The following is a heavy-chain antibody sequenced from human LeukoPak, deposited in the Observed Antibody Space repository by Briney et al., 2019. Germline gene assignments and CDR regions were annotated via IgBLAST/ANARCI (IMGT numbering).Heavy chain of an antibody. J-gene: IGHJ6*02. D-gene: IGHD4-17*01. Sequence: GASVKVSCKATSRISWVRQAPGQGLEWMGWIGTYGGDTYYAQKFQGRITVTTDTSTSTAYMELRSLRSDDTAVYYCARDPAVTTPREAYGMDVWGQGTTVTVSS. CDR3: ARDPAVTTPREAYGMDV. CDR1: TSR. V-gene: IGHV1-18*01. CDR2: IGTYGGDT.